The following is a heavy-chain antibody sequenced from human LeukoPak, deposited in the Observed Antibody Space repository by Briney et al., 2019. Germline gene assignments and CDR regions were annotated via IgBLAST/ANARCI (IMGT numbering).Heavy chain of an antibody. CDR2: IYHSGST. CDR3: ARESVGWELSYYFDY. J-gene: IGHJ4*02. CDR1: GGSIRSSYYY. D-gene: IGHD1-26*01. V-gene: IGHV4-39*07. Sequence: PSETLSLTCTVSGGSIRSSYYYWGWIRQPPGKGLEWIGEIYHSGSTNYNPSLKSRVTISVDKSKNQFSLKLSSVTAADTAVYYCARESVGWELSYYFDYWGQGTLVTVSS.